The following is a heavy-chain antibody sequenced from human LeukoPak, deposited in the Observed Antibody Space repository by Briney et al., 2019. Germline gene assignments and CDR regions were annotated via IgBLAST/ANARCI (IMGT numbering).Heavy chain of an antibody. J-gene: IGHJ5*02. CDR1: GGSISSYY. V-gene: IGHV4-59*12. Sequence: SETLSLTCTVSGGSISSYYWSWIRQPPGKGLEWIGHIYYSGSTNYNPSLKSRVTISVDTAKNQFSLRLRSVTAADTAVYYCTRGRTGTYNWFDPWGQRALVTVSS. CDR2: IYYSGST. CDR3: TRGRTGTYNWFDP. D-gene: IGHD1/OR15-1a*01.